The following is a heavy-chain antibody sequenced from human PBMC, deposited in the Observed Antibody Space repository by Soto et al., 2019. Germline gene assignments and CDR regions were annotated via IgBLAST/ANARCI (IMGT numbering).Heavy chain of an antibody. J-gene: IGHJ4*02. V-gene: IGHV1-18*01. CDR1: GSTFTSYG. CDR3: ARDFGIAVAGTGDY. CDR2: ISAYNGNT. D-gene: IGHD6-19*01. Sequence: ASLNVSCKAAGSTFTSYGSSWVRKAHGQGLEWMGWISAYNGNTNYAQKLQGRVTMTTDTSTSTAYMELRSLRSDDTAVYYCARDFGIAVAGTGDYWGQGTLVTVSS.